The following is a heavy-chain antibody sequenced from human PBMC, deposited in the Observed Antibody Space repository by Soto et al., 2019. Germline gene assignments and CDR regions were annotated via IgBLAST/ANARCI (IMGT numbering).Heavy chain of an antibody. CDR1: VGSFSGYY. CDR2: ISHSVST. D-gene: IGHD6-13*01. J-gene: IGHJ5*02. CDR3: ARGFRSAAGQNWFDP. V-gene: IGHV4-34*01. Sequence: SXTLSLTRAVYVGSFSGYYWSWIRQPPGKGLEWIGEISHSVSTNYNPSLKSRVTITVDTSKNQFSLKLIAVTAADTAVYYCARGFRSAAGQNWFDPWRQGTMVT.